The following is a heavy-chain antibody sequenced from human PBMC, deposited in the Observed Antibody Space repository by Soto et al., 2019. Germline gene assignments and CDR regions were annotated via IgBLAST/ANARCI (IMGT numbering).Heavy chain of an antibody. V-gene: IGHV5-51*01. D-gene: IGHD3-3*01. CDR1: GYSFTSYW. CDR2: IYPGDSDT. CDR3: ARPPNYDFWSGYYESGMDV. Sequence: GESLKISCKGSGYSFTSYWIGWVRQMPGKGLEWMGIIYPGDSDTRYSPSFQGQVTISADKSISTAYLQWSSLKASDTAMYYCARPPNYDFWSGYYESGMDVWRQGTTVTVSS. J-gene: IGHJ6*02.